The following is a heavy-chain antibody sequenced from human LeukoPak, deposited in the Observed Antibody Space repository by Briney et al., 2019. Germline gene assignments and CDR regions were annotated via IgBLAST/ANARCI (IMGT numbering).Heavy chain of an antibody. Sequence: SQTLSPTRTVAARSISSHYWSCTRQPPGKGLEWIGYIYYSGSTTYNPSLKSRVTISVDTSKNQFSLKLSSVTAADTAVYYCARASSYSSGYYFDYWGQGTLVTVSS. CDR2: IYYSGST. D-gene: IGHD3-22*01. CDR3: ARASSYSSGYYFDY. V-gene: IGHV4-59*11. J-gene: IGHJ4*02. CDR1: ARSISSHY.